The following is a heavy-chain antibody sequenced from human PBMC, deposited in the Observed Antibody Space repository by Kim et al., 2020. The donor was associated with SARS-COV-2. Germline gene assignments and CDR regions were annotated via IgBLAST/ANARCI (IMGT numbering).Heavy chain of an antibody. CDR2: ISYDGSNK. CDR1: GFTFSSYG. CDR3: ARDRGTMVRGVIIPGYYGMDV. J-gene: IGHJ6*02. V-gene: IGHV3-33*05. D-gene: IGHD3-10*01. Sequence: GGSLRLFCAASGFTFSSYGMHWVRQAPGKGLEWVAVISYDGSNKYYADSVKGRFTISRDNSKNTLYLQMNSLRAEDTAVYYCARDRGTMVRGVIIPGYYGMDVWGQGTTVTVSS.